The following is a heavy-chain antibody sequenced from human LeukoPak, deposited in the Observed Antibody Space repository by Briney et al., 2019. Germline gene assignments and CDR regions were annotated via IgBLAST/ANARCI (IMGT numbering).Heavy chain of an antibody. V-gene: IGHV3-23*01. J-gene: IGHJ6*02. CDR2: ISDSSGST. D-gene: IGHD3-10*01. CDR1: GFTFTSYA. CDR3: ARGNYYGSGRLDYYGMDV. Sequence: GGSLRLSCAASGFTFTSYAMNWVRQAPGKGLEWVSTISDSSGSTYYADSVKGRFTISRDNSKNTLYLQMNSLRAEDTAVYYCARGNYYGSGRLDYYGMDVWGQGTTVTVSS.